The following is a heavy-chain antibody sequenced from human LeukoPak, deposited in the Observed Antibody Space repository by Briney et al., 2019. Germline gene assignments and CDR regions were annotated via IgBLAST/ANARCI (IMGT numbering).Heavy chain of an antibody. CDR3: ARVAYGDYVAENWFDP. J-gene: IGHJ5*02. CDR2: IFYSGST. Sequence: SETLSLTCTVSGGSISSSSYYWGWIRQPPGKGLEWIGSIFYSGSTNYNPSLKSRVTMSVDTSKNQFSLKLSSVTAADTAVYYCARVAYGDYVAENWFDPWGQGTLVTVSS. D-gene: IGHD4-17*01. V-gene: IGHV4-39*07. CDR1: GGSISSSSYY.